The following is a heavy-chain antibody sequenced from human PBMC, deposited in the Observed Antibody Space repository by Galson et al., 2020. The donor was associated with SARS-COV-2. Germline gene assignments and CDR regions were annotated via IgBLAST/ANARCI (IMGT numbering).Heavy chain of an antibody. CDR3: AKDRPYYYGSGTG. J-gene: IGHJ4*02. Sequence: GESLKISCAASGFTFSSYAMSWVRQAPGKGLEWVSAISGSGGSTYYADSVKGRFTISRDNSKNTLYLQMNSLRAEDTAVYYCAKDRPYYYGSGTGWGQGTLVTVSS. D-gene: IGHD3-10*01. CDR2: ISGSGGST. V-gene: IGHV3-23*01. CDR1: GFTFSSYA.